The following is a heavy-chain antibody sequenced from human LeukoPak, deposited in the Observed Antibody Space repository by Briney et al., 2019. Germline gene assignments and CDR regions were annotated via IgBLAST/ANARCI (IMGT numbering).Heavy chain of an antibody. J-gene: IGHJ5*02. Sequence: GGSLRLSCAASGFALSNYDMNWVRQAPGKGLEWVSSISTSSRYIYYKDSVRGRFTISRDDAKNSLHLEMNSLRAEDTAVYYCARADCSSSTCYLRRSWFDPWGQGTLSPSPQ. CDR3: ARADCSSSTCYLRRSWFDP. CDR1: GFALSNYD. V-gene: IGHV3-21*01. CDR2: ISTSSRYI. D-gene: IGHD2-2*01.